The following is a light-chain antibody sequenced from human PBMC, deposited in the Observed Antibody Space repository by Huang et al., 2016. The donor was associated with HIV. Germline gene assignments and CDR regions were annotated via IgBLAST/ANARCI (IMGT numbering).Light chain of an antibody. CDR2: AAS. CDR3: QQYNNWPPWT. V-gene: IGKV3-15*01. Sequence: EIVMTQSPATLSVSPGERATLSCRASQSITSNLAWYQQKPGQAPRLLIYAASTRATGIPARFRGSVSGTEFTLSISSLQSEDFAVYYCQQYNNWPPWTFGQGTKVEIK. J-gene: IGKJ1*01. CDR1: QSITSN.